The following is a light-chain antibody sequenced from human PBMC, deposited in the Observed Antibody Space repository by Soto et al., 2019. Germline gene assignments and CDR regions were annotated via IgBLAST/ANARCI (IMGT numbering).Light chain of an antibody. Sequence: EAVMTQSPVTLSVSPGYTATFSCRPRQRVSSHLAWYQQKPGQAPRLLIYAASTRATGIPVRFSGSGSETEFTLTIRSLQSEDFAVYYCQQYNNWPLTFGGGTKVDIK. CDR3: QQYNNWPLT. V-gene: IGKV3-15*01. J-gene: IGKJ4*01. CDR2: AAS. CDR1: QRVSSH.